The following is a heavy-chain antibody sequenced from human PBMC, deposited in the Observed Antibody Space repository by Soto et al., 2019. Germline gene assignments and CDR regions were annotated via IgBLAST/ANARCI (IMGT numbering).Heavy chain of an antibody. D-gene: IGHD5-18*01. V-gene: IGHV4-39*01. CDR1: VCSITSSSYY. CDR3: ARREGVKKIQNYLES. CDR2: IFHGGTT. Sequence: PSSTXSLTCTFSVCSITSSSYYLCWIRQPPGKGLEWIGTIFHGGTTYYNPSLKSRVDISVDTSKNQFSLNLRSVTAADTAMYYCARREGVKKIQNYLESWGQGTLVNVYS. J-gene: IGHJ4*02.